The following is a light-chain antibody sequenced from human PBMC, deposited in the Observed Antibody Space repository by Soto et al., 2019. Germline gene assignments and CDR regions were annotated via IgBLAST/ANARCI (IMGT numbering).Light chain of an antibody. CDR2: DFS. CDR1: STYIGRYDY. CDR3: SSYITTNTRV. Sequence: QSVLTPPASVSGTPGQSITISCTPTSTYIGRYDYVSWYHQHPGKAPKLIISDFSNRPSGVSIRLSGSKSANAASVSISGLQAEHEDKYYCSSYITTNTRVFGTGTKVTVL. J-gene: IGLJ1*01. V-gene: IGLV2-14*01.